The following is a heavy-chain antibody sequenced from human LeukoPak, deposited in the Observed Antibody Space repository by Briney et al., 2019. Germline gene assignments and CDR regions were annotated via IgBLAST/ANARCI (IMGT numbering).Heavy chain of an antibody. CDR1: GFTFSSYG. CDR3: AKDVAQLWVRGVNYLDY. D-gene: IGHD5-18*01. Sequence: GGSLRLSCAASGFTFSSYGMHWVRPAPGKGLEWVAVISYDGGNKYYADSVKGRFTISRDNSKNTLYLQMNSLRAEDTAVYYCAKDVAQLWVRGVNYLDYWGQGTLVTVSS. V-gene: IGHV3-30*18. J-gene: IGHJ4*02. CDR2: ISYDGGNK.